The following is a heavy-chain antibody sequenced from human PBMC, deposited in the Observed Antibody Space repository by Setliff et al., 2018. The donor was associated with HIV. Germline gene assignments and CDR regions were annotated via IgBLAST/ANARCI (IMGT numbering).Heavy chain of an antibody. CDR3: ARPTNIVTLYNGSQTFYMYYYGLDV. CDR2: ISSTSTYI. J-gene: IGHJ6*02. V-gene: IGHV3-21*01. Sequence: GGSLRLSCAASGFNFSSHTMNWIRQAPGKGLEWVSSISSTSTYIYYADSMKGRFTISRDNAKNSLYLQMNSLRADDTAVYFCARPTNIVTLYNGSQTFYMYYYGLDVWGQGTTVTVSS. D-gene: IGHD5-12*01. CDR1: GFNFSSHT.